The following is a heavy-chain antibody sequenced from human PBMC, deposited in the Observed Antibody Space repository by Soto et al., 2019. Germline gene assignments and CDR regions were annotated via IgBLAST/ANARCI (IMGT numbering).Heavy chain of an antibody. Sequence: LSLTCTVSGGSTSSYYWSWIRQPPGKGLEWIGYIYYSGSTNYNPSLKSRVTISVDTSKNQFSLKLNSMTAADTAVYYCARHNYGSGSTYFDYWGQGTLVTVSS. V-gene: IGHV4-59*08. CDR2: IYYSGST. D-gene: IGHD3-10*01. CDR1: GGSTSSYY. CDR3: ARHNYGSGSTYFDY. J-gene: IGHJ4*02.